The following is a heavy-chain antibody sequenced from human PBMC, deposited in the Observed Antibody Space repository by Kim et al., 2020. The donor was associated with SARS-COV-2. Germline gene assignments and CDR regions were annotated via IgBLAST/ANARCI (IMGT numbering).Heavy chain of an antibody. CDR2: MNPNSGNT. Sequence: ASVKVSCKASGYTFTSYDINWVRQATGQGLEWMGWMNPNSGNTGYAQKFQGRVTMTRNTSISTAYMELSSLRSEDTAVYYCASRDSSGWTFDCWGQGTLVTVSS. J-gene: IGHJ4*02. CDR1: GYTFTSYD. CDR3: ASRDSSGWTFDC. V-gene: IGHV1-8*01. D-gene: IGHD6-19*01.